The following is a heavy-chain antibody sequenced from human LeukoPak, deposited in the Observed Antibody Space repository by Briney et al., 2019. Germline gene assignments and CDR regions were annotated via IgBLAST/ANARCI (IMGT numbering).Heavy chain of an antibody. CDR2: IKGDGSEI. D-gene: IGHD2-15*01. Sequence: GGSLRLSCEASGFTFSNYWMSWVRQAPGKRLEWVANIKGDGSEIYYVDSVKGRFTISRDNDENSLYLQMNNLRAEDTAVYYCARDGSSFDYWGQGALVTVSS. V-gene: IGHV3-7*01. CDR1: GFTFSNYW. CDR3: ARDGSSFDY. J-gene: IGHJ4*02.